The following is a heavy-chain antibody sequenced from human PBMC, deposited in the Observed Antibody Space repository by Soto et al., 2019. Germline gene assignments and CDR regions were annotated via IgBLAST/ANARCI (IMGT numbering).Heavy chain of an antibody. CDR1: GGYISSYY. CDR3: ARARGGYFDY. CDR2: IYYSGST. J-gene: IGHJ4*02. V-gene: IGHV4-59*01. Sequence: SETLSLTCTVSGGYISSYYWSWIRQPPGKGLEWIGYIYYSGSTNYNPSLKSRVTISVDTSKNQFSLKLSSVTAADTAVYYCARARGGYFDYWGQGTLVTVS.